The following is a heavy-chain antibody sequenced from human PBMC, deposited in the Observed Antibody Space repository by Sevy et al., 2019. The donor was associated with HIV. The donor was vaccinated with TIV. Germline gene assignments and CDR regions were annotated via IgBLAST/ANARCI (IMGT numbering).Heavy chain of an antibody. V-gene: IGHV3-9*01. D-gene: IGHD6-19*01. Sequence: GGSLRLSCAASGFSFHEYAMHWVRQAPGKGLEWVVGISWNSGSIGYADSVKGRFTISRDNSKNTLYLQMNSLRAEDTAVYYCARESIAVAGIGYYFKYWGQGTLVTVSS. CDR1: GFSFHEYA. CDR3: ARESIAVAGIGYYFKY. J-gene: IGHJ4*02. CDR2: ISWNSGSI.